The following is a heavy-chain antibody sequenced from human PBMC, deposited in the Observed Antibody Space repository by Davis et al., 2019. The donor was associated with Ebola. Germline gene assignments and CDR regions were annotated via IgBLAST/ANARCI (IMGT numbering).Heavy chain of an antibody. CDR1: GYTFKNYA. D-gene: IGHD1-26*01. Sequence: ASVKVSCKASGYTFKNYAISWVRQAPGQGLEWMGWISAYNGNTNYAQVLQGRVTMTTDTSTGTAYMELRSLRSDDTAVYFCARTSRVGTTTTASDIWGQGTKVTVSS. CDR3: ARTSRVGTTTTASDI. V-gene: IGHV1-18*01. J-gene: IGHJ3*02. CDR2: ISAYNGNT.